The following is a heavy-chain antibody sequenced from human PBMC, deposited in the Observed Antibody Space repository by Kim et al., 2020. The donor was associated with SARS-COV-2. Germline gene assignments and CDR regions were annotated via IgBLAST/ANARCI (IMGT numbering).Heavy chain of an antibody. CDR2: IYTSGST. CDR1: GGSISSYY. Sequence: SETLSHTCTVSGGSISSYYWSWIRQPAGKGLEWIGRIYTSGSTNYNPSLKSRVTMSVDTSKNQFSLKLSSVTAADTAVYYCAREGRLLWFGELSTWGQGTLVTVSS. J-gene: IGHJ5*02. CDR3: AREGRLLWFGELST. V-gene: IGHV4-4*07. D-gene: IGHD3-10*01.